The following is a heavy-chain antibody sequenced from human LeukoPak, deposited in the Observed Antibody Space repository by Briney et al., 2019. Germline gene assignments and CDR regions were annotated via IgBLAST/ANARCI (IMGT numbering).Heavy chain of an antibody. CDR3: ARGIVGAHNCLNAFDL. D-gene: IGHD1-26*01. V-gene: IGHV4-59*01. J-gene: IGHJ3*01. CDR1: GGSISSYY. CDR2: IYYSGST. Sequence: SETLSLTCTVSGGSISSYYWNWIRQPPGKGLEWIGYIYYSGSTNYNPSLKSRVTISVDTSKNQFSLKLSSVTAADTAVYYCARGIVGAHNCLNAFDLWGQGTMVSVSS.